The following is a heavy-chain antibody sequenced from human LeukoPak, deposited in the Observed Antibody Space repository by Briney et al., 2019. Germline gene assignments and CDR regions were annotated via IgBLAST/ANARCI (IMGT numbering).Heavy chain of an antibody. V-gene: IGHV5-51*01. CDR3: ARFGSGDYFDS. D-gene: IGHD3-3*01. Sequence: GESLKISCQGSGYNFTSYWIAWVRQMPGKGLEWMGIIYPGDSDTRHSPSFQGQVTISADKSISTAYLQWSSLKASDTAMYYCARFGSGDYFDSWGQGTLVTVSS. CDR1: GYNFTSYW. J-gene: IGHJ4*02. CDR2: IYPGDSDT.